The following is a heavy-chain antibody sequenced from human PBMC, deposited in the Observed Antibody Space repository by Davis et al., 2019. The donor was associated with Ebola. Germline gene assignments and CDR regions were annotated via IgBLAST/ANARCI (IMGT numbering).Heavy chain of an antibody. CDR2: ISDSGGRT. D-gene: IGHD3-16*01. Sequence: GESLKISCAASGFTFSSYTMSWVRQARQAPGKGLDWVSAISDSGGRTYYADSVKGRFTISRDNSKNTLYLQMKSLRAEDTAVYYCARGPGGRSIFDYWGQGTLVTFSS. J-gene: IGHJ4*02. CDR1: GFTFSSYT. V-gene: IGHV3-23*01. CDR3: ARGPGGRSIFDY.